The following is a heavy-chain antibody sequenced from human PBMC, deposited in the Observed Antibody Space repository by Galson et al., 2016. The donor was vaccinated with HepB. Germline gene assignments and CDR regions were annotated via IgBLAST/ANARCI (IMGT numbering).Heavy chain of an antibody. J-gene: IGHJ4*02. D-gene: IGHD1-26*01. CDR3: ARLVGEGGPMYYFDY. Sequence: SLRLSCAASGLTFRNYAMSWVRQAPGKGLEWVSAINGGGYNTYYADSVKGRFTISRDNSKNTFYLQMSSLGVEDTAVYYCARLVGEGGPMYYFDYWGQGTLVTVSS. V-gene: IGHV3-23*01. CDR2: INGGGYNT. CDR1: GLTFRNYA.